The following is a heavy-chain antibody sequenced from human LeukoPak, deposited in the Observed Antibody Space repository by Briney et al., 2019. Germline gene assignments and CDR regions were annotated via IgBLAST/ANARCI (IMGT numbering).Heavy chain of an antibody. CDR2: IYHSGST. J-gene: IGHJ3*02. CDR3: ARVGYSYGFSHAFDI. D-gene: IGHD5-18*01. V-gene: IGHV4-30-2*01. Sequence: SETLSLTCTVSGGSISSGGYYWSWIRQPPGKGLEWIGYIYHSGSTYYNPSLKSRVTISVDRSKNQFSLKLSSVTAADTAVYYCARVGYSYGFSHAFDIWGQGTVVAVSS. CDR1: GGSISSGGYY.